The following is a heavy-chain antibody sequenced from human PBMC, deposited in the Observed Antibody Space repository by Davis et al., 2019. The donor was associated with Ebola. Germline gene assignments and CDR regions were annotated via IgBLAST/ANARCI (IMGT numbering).Heavy chain of an antibody. D-gene: IGHD2-21*02. J-gene: IGHJ4*02. Sequence: GGSLRLSCAASGFTFSSYGMHWVRQAPGKGLEWVAVIWYDGSNKYYADSVKGRFTISRDNSKNTLYLQMNSLRAEDTAVYYCARDSDDYCFDYWGQGTLVTVSS. CDR1: GFTFSSYG. V-gene: IGHV3-33*01. CDR3: ARDSDDYCFDY. CDR2: IWYDGSNK.